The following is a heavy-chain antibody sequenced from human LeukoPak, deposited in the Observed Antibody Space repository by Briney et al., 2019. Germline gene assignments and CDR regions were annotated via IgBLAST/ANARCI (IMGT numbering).Heavy chain of an antibody. D-gene: IGHD3-3*01. J-gene: IGHJ6*03. CDR1: GFTFDDYG. CDR3: ARERLLERYAPSHSYYMDV. Sequence: GGSLRLSCAASGFTFDDYGMSWVRQAPGKGLEWVSGINWNGGSTGYADSVKGRFTISRDNAKNSLYLQMNSLRAEDTALYYCARERLLERYAPSHSYYMDVWGKGTTVTVSS. V-gene: IGHV3-20*04. CDR2: INWNGGST.